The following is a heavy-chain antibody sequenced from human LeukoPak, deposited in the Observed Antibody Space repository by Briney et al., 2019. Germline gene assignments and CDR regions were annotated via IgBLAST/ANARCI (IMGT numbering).Heavy chain of an antibody. V-gene: IGHV4-59*01. Sequence: SETLSLTCTVSGGSISDDYWSWLRQPPGEGLEWIAYIHYSGTTNYNPSLKSRVTISIDTSKKQFSLKVSSVTAADTAVYYCARERDWGFGGLDYWGQGTLVTVSS. CDR3: ARERDWGFGGLDY. J-gene: IGHJ4*02. CDR2: IHYSGTT. CDR1: GGSISDDY. D-gene: IGHD7-27*01.